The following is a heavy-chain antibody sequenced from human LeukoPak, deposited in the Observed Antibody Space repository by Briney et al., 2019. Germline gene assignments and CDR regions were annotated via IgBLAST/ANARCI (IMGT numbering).Heavy chain of an antibody. CDR1: GFTFSSYA. CDR2: ISYDGSNK. J-gene: IGHJ3*02. D-gene: IGHD3-3*01. CDR3: ARVPYDFWSGYYPYDAFDI. Sequence: PWGSLRLSCAASGFTFSSYAMHWVRQAPGKGLEWVAVISYDGSNKYYADSVKGRFTISRDNSKNTLYLQMNSLRAEDTAVYYCARVPYDFWSGYYPYDAFDIWGQGTMVTVSS. V-gene: IGHV3-30*04.